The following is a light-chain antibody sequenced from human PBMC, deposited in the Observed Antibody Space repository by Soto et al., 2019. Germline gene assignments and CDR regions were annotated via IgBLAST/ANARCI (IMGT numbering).Light chain of an antibody. Sequence: EIVLTQSPGTLSLSPGERATLSCRASESLSSAYLAWYQQKPGQAPRLLLYGASTRATGIPDRFSGSGSGTEFTLTISRLEPEDLAVYYCQQYGSSPPKTVXQGTKVDIK. V-gene: IGKV3-20*01. CDR2: GAS. J-gene: IGKJ1*01. CDR1: ESLSSAY. CDR3: QQYGSSPPKT.